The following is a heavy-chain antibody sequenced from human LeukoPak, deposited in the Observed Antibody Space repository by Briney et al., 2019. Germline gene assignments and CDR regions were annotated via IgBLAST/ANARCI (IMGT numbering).Heavy chain of an antibody. Sequence: ASVKISCRVSGYTFTDYYMHWVQQAPGKGLEWMGLVDPEDGETIYAEKFQGRVTITADTSTDTAYMELSSLRSEDTAVYYCARNDIAARPLGYYFDYWGQGTLVTVSS. CDR1: GYTFTDYY. CDR3: ARNDIAARPLGYYFDY. J-gene: IGHJ4*02. V-gene: IGHV1-69-2*01. CDR2: VDPEDGET. D-gene: IGHD6-6*01.